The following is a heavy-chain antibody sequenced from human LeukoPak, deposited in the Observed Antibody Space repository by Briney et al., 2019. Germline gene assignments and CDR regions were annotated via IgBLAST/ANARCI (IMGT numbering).Heavy chain of an antibody. CDR2: ISYDGSNK. CDR1: RFTFSSYG. V-gene: IGHV3-30*18. CDR3: AKDPFSYSWSFLITAYFQH. J-gene: IGHJ1*01. D-gene: IGHD5-18*01. Sequence: GGSLRLSCAASRFTFSSYGMHWVRQAPGKGLEWVAVISYDGSNKYYADSVKGRFTISRDNSKNTLYLQMNSLRAEDTAVYYCAKDPFSYSWSFLITAYFQHWGQGTLVTVSS.